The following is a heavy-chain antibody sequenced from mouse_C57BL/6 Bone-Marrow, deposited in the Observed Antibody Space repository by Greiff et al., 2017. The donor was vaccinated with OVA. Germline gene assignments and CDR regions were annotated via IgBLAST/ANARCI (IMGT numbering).Heavy chain of an antibody. J-gene: IGHJ1*03. CDR3: ARRGLGRDWYFDV. D-gene: IGHD4-1*01. V-gene: IGHV1-82*01. Sequence: VQLQQSGPELVKPGASVKISCKASGYAFSSSWMNWVKQRPGKGLEWIGRIYPGDGDTNYNGKFKGKATLTADKSSSTAYMQLSSLTSEDSAVYFCARRGLGRDWYFDVWGTGTTVTVAS. CDR1: GYAFSSSW. CDR2: IYPGDGDT.